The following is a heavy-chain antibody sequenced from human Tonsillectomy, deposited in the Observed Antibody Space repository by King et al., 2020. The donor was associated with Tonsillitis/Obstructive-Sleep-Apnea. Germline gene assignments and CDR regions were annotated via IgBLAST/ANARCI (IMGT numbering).Heavy chain of an antibody. V-gene: IGHV3-33*01. CDR2: IWYDGSNK. CDR3: ARDHSGYESYYYYMDV. CDR1: GFTFSSYG. D-gene: IGHD5-12*01. J-gene: IGHJ6*03. Sequence: VQLVESGGGVVQPGRSLRLSCAASGFTFSSYGMHWVRQAPGKGLEWVAVIWYDGSNKYYADSVKGRFTISRDNSKNTLYLQMNSLRAEDTAVYYCARDHSGYESYYYYMDVWAKGPRSPSP.